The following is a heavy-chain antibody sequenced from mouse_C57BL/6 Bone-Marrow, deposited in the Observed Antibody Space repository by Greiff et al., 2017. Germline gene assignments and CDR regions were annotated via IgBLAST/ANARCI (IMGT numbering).Heavy chain of an antibody. D-gene: IGHD1-1*01. CDR2: ISSGGSYT. CDR3: ARRGYYGDY. Sequence: DVKLVESGGDLVKPGGSLKLSCAASGFTFNSYGMSWVRQTPDKRLEWVATISSGGSYTYYPDSVKGRFTISRDNAKNTLYLQMSSLKSEDTAMYYCARRGYYGDYWGQGTTLTVSS. J-gene: IGHJ2*01. V-gene: IGHV5-6*02. CDR1: GFTFNSYG.